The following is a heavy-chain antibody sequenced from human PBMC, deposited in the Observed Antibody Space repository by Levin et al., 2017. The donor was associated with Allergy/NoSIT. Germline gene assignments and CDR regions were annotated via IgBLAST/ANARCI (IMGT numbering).Heavy chain of an antibody. CDR2: IKQDGSEK. CDR1: GFTFSSYW. V-gene: IGHV3-7*04. Sequence: GGSLRLSCAASGFTFSSYWMSWVRQAPGKGLEWVANIKQDGSEKYYVDSVKGRFTISRDNAKNSLYLQMNSLRAEDTAVYYCARDRITQWLVFDYWGQGTLVTVSS. J-gene: IGHJ4*02. D-gene: IGHD6-19*01. CDR3: ARDRITQWLVFDY.